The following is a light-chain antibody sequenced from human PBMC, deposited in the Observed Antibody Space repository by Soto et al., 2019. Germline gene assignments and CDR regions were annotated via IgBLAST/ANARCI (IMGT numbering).Light chain of an antibody. CDR2: EVS. CDR3: SSYTSDSSYV. Sequence: QSALTQPPSASGFPGQSVTISCTGTSSDIGAYNYVSWYQQRPGKAPKLILYEVSKRPSGVPDRVFGSKSGNTASLFISGLQAEDEADYYCSSYTSDSSYVFGSGTKVTVL. J-gene: IGLJ1*01. CDR1: SSDIGAYNY. V-gene: IGLV2-8*01.